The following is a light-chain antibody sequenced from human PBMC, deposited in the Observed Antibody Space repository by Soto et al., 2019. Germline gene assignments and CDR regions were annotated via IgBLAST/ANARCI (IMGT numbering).Light chain of an antibody. Sequence: ELVLTQSPGTLSLSSGERADLSCRPSQSVGSNFLAWYQQKPGQAPRLLIYNASNRATGIPDRFSGSGSGTDFTLTISRLEPEDFAVYYCQQYGSSPRTFGQGTKV. CDR1: QSVGSNF. V-gene: IGKV3-20*01. CDR2: NAS. CDR3: QQYGSSPRT. J-gene: IGKJ1*01.